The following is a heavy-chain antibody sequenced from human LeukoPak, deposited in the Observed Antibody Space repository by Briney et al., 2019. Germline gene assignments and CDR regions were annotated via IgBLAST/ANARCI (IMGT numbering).Heavy chain of an antibody. CDR2: IYYSGST. Sequence: SETLSLTCTVSGGSISSSSYYWGWIRQPPGKGLEWIGSIYYSGSTYYNPSLKSRVTISVDTSKNQFSLKLSSVTAADTAVYYCARLRTLSGSYPDYWGQGTLVTVSS. J-gene: IGHJ4*02. D-gene: IGHD1-26*01. CDR3: ARLRTLSGSYPDY. V-gene: IGHV4-39*01. CDR1: GGSISSSSYY.